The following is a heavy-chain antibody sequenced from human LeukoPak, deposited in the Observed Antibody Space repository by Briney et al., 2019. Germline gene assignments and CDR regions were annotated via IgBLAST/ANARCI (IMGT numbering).Heavy chain of an antibody. V-gene: IGHV4-59*01. CDR1: GGSISSYY. J-gene: IGHJ4*02. CDR3: ARGARGYSYGHFDY. Sequence: ASETLSLTCTVSGGSISSYYWSWIRQPPGKGLEWIGYIYYSGSTNYNLSLKSRVTISVDTSKNQFSLKLSSVTAADTAVYYCARGARGYSYGHFDYWGQGTLVTVSS. CDR2: IYYSGST. D-gene: IGHD5-18*01.